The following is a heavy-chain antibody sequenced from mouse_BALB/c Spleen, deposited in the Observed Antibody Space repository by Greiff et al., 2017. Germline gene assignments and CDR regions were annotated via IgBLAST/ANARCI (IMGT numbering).Heavy chain of an antibody. Sequence: EVQLQQSGPELVKPGASVKISCKTSGYTFTEYTMHWVKQSHGKSLEWIGGINPNNGGTSYNQKFKGKATLTVDKSSSTAYMELRSLTSEDSAVYYCARKGGPCYIGRTWYFDVWGEGTTVTVSS. CDR1: GYTFTEYT. D-gene: IGHD2-12*01. V-gene: IGHV1-18*01. J-gene: IGHJ1*01. CDR2: INPNNGGT. CDR3: ARKGGPCYIGRTWYFDV.